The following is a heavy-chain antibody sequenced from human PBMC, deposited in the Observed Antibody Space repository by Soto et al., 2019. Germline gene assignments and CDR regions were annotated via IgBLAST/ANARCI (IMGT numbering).Heavy chain of an antibody. D-gene: IGHD2-21*02. V-gene: IGHV2-26*01. CDR3: ARMDCDSNYYAMDV. CDR2: FFSDAER. CDR1: GFSLGNGRMG. J-gene: IGHJ6*02. Sequence: QVTLKESGPVLVKPTETLTLTCTVSGFSLGNGRMGVSWIRQPPGKPLGRLAHFFSDAERSYSASMQSRLTMSTDTSGSQVVLIMTNMDPVDTATYDYARMDCDSNYYAMDVWGQGTTVTVSS.